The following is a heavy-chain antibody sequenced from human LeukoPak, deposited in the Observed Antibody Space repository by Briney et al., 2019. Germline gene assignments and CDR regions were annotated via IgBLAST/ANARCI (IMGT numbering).Heavy chain of an antibody. CDR2: ISSSSSYI. CDR1: GFTFSSYW. Sequence: GGSLRLSCAASGFTFSSYWMNWVRQAPGKGLEWVSSISSSSSYIYYADSVKGRFTISRDNAKNSLYLQMNSLRAEDTAVYYCARDLLGYNYYYMDVWGKGTTVTVSS. D-gene: IGHD3-16*02. CDR3: ARDLLGYNYYYMDV. J-gene: IGHJ6*03. V-gene: IGHV3-21*01.